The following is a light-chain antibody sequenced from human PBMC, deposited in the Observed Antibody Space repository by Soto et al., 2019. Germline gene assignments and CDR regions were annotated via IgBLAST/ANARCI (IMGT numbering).Light chain of an antibody. J-gene: IGKJ1*01. CDR3: QQYDSSVT. CDR1: QSVSSAF. CDR2: GAS. V-gene: IGKV3-20*01. Sequence: PGERVTLSCRASQSVSSAFFAWYQQTPDQPPRLLISGASNRATGIPDRFSGSGSGTDFTLTISRLEPEDFAVYYCQQYDSSVTFGQGTKVEIK.